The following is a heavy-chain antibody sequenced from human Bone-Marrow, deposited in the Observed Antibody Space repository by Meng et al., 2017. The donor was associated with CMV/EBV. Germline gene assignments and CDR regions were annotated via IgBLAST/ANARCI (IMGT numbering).Heavy chain of an antibody. Sequence: SGFTFDAYGMSCVRPAPGNVLVWVSGITWNGGSTGYADSVKGRFTISRDNAKNSLYLQMNSLRAEDTALYYCARDLPGIVVVPAAIDWGQGTLVTVSS. D-gene: IGHD2-2*01. CDR2: ITWNGGST. CDR1: GFTFDAYG. J-gene: IGHJ4*02. V-gene: IGHV3-20*03. CDR3: ARDLPGIVVVPAAID.